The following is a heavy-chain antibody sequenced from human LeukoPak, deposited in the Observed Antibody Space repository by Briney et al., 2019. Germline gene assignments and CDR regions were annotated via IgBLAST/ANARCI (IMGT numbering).Heavy chain of an antibody. J-gene: IGHJ4*02. CDR1: GGSISSSSYY. CDR3: ARGNDGGNHLKDC. D-gene: IGHD4-23*01. V-gene: IGHV4-39*01. CDR2: IYYSGST. Sequence: SETLSLTCTVSGGSISSSSYYWGWIRQPPGKGLEWIGSIYYSGSTYYNPSLKSRVTISVDTSKNQFSLKLSSVTAADTAVYYCARGNDGGNHLKDCWGQGTLVTVSS.